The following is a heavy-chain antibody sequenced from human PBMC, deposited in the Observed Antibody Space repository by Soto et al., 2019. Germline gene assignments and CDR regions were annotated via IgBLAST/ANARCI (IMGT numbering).Heavy chain of an antibody. V-gene: IGHV1-3*01. CDR1: GYTFTRYA. Sequence: ASVKVSCKASGYTFTRYAMLWVRQAPGQRLEWMGWINAGNGNTKYSQKFQGRVTITRDTSASTAYMELSSLRSEDTAVYYCARDGNGDWYFDLWGRGTLVNVS. CDR3: ARDGNGDWYFDL. J-gene: IGHJ2*01. CDR2: INAGNGNT. D-gene: IGHD1-1*01.